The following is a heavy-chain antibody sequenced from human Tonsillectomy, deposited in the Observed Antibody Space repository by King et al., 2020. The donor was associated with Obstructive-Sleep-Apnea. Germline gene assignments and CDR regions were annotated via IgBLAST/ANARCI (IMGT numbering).Heavy chain of an antibody. J-gene: IGHJ4*02. D-gene: IGHD2-21*01. CDR2: ISGSGDST. CDR3: AKEALFLGVGGDTIYFDH. V-gene: IGHV3-23*04. Sequence: VQLVESGGGLVQPGGSLRLSCVASGFTFDSNAMSWVRQAPGKGLEWVSDISGSGDSTYYADAVKGRFTISRDNFKNTLYLQMNSLRAEDTAVYYCAKEALFLGVGGDTIYFDHWGQGTLVTVSS. CDR1: GFTFDSNA.